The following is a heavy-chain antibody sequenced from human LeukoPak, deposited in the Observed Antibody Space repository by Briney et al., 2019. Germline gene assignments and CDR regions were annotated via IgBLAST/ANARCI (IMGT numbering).Heavy chain of an antibody. CDR1: GFTFRSFD. V-gene: IGHV3-13*01. Sequence: GGSLRLSCAASGFTFRSFDMHWVRQPTGKGLEWVSGIDAGGDSYYAGSVKGRFTTSRENGKNSLYLQMNSLRAGDTAVYYCARGAPEGFDPWGQGTLVTVSS. CDR3: ARGAPEGFDP. J-gene: IGHJ5*02. CDR2: IDAGGDS.